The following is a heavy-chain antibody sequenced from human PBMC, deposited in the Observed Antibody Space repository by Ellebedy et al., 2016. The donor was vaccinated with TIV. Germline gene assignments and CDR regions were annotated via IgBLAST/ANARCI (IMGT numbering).Heavy chain of an antibody. CDR3: AKDGGSGVWGSYRYYDY. CDR2: ISYDGSNK. V-gene: IGHV3-30*18. J-gene: IGHJ4*02. Sequence: GESLKISCAASGFTFNSYGMHWVRQAPGKGLEWVAVISYDGSNKYYADSVKGRFTISRDISKNTLYLQMNSLRVEDTAVCYCAKDGGSGVWGSYRYYDYWGQGTLVTVSS. CDR1: GFTFNSYG. D-gene: IGHD3-16*02.